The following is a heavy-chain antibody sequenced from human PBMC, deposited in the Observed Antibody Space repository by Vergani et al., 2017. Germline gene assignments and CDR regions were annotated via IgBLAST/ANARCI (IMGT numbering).Heavy chain of an antibody. CDR2: IWYDGSNK. D-gene: IGHD6-6*01. CDR1: GFTFRNYA. J-gene: IGHJ4*02. CDR3: AGSSSGY. Sequence: VQLLESGGGLAQPGGSLRLSCAASGFTFRNYAMTWVRQAPGKGLEWVAVIWYDGSNKYYADSVKGRFTISRDNSKNTLYLQMNSLRAEDTAVYYCAGSSSGYWGQGTLVTVSS. V-gene: IGHV3-33*08.